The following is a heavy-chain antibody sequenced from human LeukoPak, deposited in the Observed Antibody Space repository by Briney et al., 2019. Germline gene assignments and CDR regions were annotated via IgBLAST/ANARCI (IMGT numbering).Heavy chain of an antibody. D-gene: IGHD3-16*01. CDR2: IWNDGSKK. J-gene: IGHJ4*02. CDR1: GFSFSTFG. V-gene: IGHV3-33*08. Sequence: GRSLRLSCAASGFSFSTFGMHWARRAPGKGLEWVAVIWNDGSKKFYAESVKGRFTISRDNSQNTLYLQMNRLRAEDTAVYYCGRDSLGGDYWGQGTLVTVSS. CDR3: GRDSLGGDY.